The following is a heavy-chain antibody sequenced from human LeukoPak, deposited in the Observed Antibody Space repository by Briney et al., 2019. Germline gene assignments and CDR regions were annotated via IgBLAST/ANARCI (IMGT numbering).Heavy chain of an antibody. CDR3: AYGGPYSSSWSPGLDV. CDR1: GYTFTSYG. Sequence: GASVKVSCKASGYTFTSYGISWVRQAPGQGLEWMGWISAYNGNTNYAQKLQGRVTMTTDTSTSTAYMELRSLRSEDTAVYYCAYGGPYSSSWSPGLDVWGQGTTVTVSS. V-gene: IGHV1-18*01. CDR2: ISAYNGNT. D-gene: IGHD6-13*01. J-gene: IGHJ6*02.